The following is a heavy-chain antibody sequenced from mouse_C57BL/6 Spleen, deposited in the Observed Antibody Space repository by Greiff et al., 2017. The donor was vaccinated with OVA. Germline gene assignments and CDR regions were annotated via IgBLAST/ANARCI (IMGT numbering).Heavy chain of an antibody. V-gene: IGHV1-62-2*01. CDR1: GYTFTEYT. J-gene: IGHJ3*01. D-gene: IGHD2-5*01. CDR3: ARHEEDSKRAWFAY. CDR2: FYPGSGSI. Sequence: VKLQESGAELVKPGASVTLSCKASGYTFTEYTIHWVKQRSGQGLEWIGWFYPGSGSIMYNEKFKDKATLTADKSSSTVYMELSRLTSEDSAVYFCARHEEDSKRAWFAYWGQGALVTVSA.